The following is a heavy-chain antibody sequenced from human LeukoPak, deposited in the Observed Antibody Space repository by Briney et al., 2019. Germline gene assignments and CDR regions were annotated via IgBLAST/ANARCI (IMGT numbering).Heavy chain of an antibody. J-gene: IGHJ6*03. V-gene: IGHV3-48*03. CDR1: GFTFSSYE. Sequence: GGSLRLSCAASGFTFSSYEMMWVRQAPGKGLEWVSYISSSGSTIYYADSVKGRFTISRDNAKNSLYLQMNSLRAEDTAVYYCPRYGVVVPALFYYYYYIDVWGKGTTVTVSS. D-gene: IGHD2-2*01. CDR2: ISSSGSTI. CDR3: PRYGVVVPALFYYYYYIDV.